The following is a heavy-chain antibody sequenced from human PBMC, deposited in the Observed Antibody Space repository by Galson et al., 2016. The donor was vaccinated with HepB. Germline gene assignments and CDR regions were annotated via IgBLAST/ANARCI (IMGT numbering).Heavy chain of an antibody. V-gene: IGHV1-69*13. CDR2: IIPILGTT. D-gene: IGHD3-10*01. Sequence: SVKVSCKASGDTFSTYAISWVRQTPGQGPEWMGGIIPILGTTNYAQRFQGRVMITADESTSTAYMELSSLRSEDTAVYYCARDTMVRGAKMDYWGQGTLVTVSS. J-gene: IGHJ4*02. CDR3: ARDTMVRGAKMDY. CDR1: GDTFSTYA.